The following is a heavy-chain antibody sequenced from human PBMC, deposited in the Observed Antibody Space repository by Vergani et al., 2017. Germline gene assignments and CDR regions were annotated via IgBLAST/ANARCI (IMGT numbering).Heavy chain of an antibody. D-gene: IGHD3-16*01. CDR3: VKDNDYDADGPFDL. V-gene: IGHV3-9*01. J-gene: IGHJ2*01. CDR1: GFTFQAFA. Sequence: VQLVEAGGGLVQPGGSLRLSCTASGFTFQAFAFHWVRQVSGGGLEWVSGIDRNYGVKNGNSFEGRFSISRDNAKKAVFLQMNNLRHEDTALYFCVKDNDYDADGPFDLWGRGTLVTVSS. CDR2: IDRNYGVK.